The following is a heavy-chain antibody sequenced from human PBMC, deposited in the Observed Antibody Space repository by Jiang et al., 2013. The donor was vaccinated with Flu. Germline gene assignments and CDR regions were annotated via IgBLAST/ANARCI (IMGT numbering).Heavy chain of an antibody. D-gene: IGHD3-22*01. CDR3: ARVGYYYDSSGYYYTYYFDY. J-gene: IGHJ4*02. V-gene: IGHV6-1*01. CDR1: VSSNSAA. Sequence: VSSNSAAWNWIRQSPSRGLEWLGRTYYRSKWYNDYAVSVKSRITINPDTSKNQFSLQLNSVTPEDTAVYYCARVGYYYDSSGYYYTYYFDYWGQGTLVTVSS. CDR2: TYYRSKWYN.